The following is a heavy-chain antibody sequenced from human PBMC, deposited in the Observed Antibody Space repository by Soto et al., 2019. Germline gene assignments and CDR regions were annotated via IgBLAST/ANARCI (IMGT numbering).Heavy chain of an antibody. CDR3: ARGPLIVVVVAAGSTPLDY. Sequence: QVQLVLSGDEVKKPGASVKVSCKASGYTFSSYGINWVRQAPGQGLEWMGWFSTYNGNTNYAQKLQGRVTMTTDISTSTAYMELRSLRSDDTAVYYCARGPLIVVVVAAGSTPLDYWGQGTLVTVSS. CDR2: FSTYNGNT. V-gene: IGHV1-18*01. CDR1: GYTFSSYG. D-gene: IGHD2-15*01. J-gene: IGHJ4*02.